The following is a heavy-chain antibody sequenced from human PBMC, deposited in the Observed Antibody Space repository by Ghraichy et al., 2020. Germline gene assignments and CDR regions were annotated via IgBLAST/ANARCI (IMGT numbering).Heavy chain of an antibody. CDR2: IWYDGSNK. D-gene: IGHD6-19*01. CDR3: ARDRGYSSGWYDG. Sequence: GGSLRLSCAASGFTFSNYGMHWVRQAPGKGLEWVAVIWYDGSNKYYADSVKGRFTISRDNSKNTLDLQMNSLRAEDTAVYYCARDRGYSSGWYDGWGQGTLVIVSS. CDR1: GFTFSNYG. V-gene: IGHV3-33*01. J-gene: IGHJ5*02.